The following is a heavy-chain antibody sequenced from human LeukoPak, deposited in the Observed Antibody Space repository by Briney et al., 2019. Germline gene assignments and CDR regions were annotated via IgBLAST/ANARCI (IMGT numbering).Heavy chain of an antibody. V-gene: IGHV4-39*07. CDR3: SRITIFGVVIY. CDR2: IYYSGST. D-gene: IGHD3-3*01. J-gene: IGHJ4*02. Sequence: PSKTLSLTCTVSGGSISSSSYYWGWIRQPPGKGLEWIGSIYYSGSTYYNPSLKSRVTISVDTSKNQFSLKLSSVTAADTAVYYCSRITIFGVVIYWGQGTLVTVSS. CDR1: GGSISSSSYY.